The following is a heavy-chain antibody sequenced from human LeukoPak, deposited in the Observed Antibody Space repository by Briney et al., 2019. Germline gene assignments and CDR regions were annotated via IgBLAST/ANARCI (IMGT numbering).Heavy chain of an antibody. V-gene: IGHV3-7*01. CDR1: GFTFSSYW. D-gene: IGHD6-13*01. Sequence: QPGGSLRLSCAASGFTFSSYWMSWVRQAPGKGLEWVANIKQDGSEKYYVDSVKGRFTISRDNAKNSLYLQMNSLRAEDTAVYYCASDRASWYMDDWFDPWGQGTLVTVSS. CDR3: ASDRASWYMDDWFDP. CDR2: IKQDGSEK. J-gene: IGHJ5*02.